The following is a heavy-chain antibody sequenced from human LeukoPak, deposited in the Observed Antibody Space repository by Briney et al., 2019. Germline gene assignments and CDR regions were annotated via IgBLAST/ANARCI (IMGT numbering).Heavy chain of an antibody. Sequence: GRSLRLSCAASGFTFNSFWMHWVRQVPGKGLMWVSRISSDGSITSYADSVKGRFTISRDNAKRRVSLQMNSLRAEDTAVYYCASGNVAGAGIGMGYYGMDVWGQGTTVTVSS. CDR3: ASGNVAGAGIGMGYYGMDV. J-gene: IGHJ6*02. D-gene: IGHD6-13*01. V-gene: IGHV3-74*01. CDR1: GFTFNSFW. CDR2: ISSDGSIT.